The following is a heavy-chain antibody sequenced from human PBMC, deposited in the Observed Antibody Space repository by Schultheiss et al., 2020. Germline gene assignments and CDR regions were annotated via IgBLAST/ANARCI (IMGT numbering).Heavy chain of an antibody. CDR2: INSDGSST. D-gene: IGHD3-16*01. CDR1: GFTFSSYW. CDR3: AKDKGRGGTYHFDY. V-gene: IGHV3-74*01. Sequence: GGSLRLSCAASGFTFSSYWMHWVRQAPGKGLVWVSRINSDGSSTSYADSVKGRFTISRDNAKNTLYLQMNSLRAEDTAVYYCAKDKGRGGTYHFDYWGQGTLVTVSS. J-gene: IGHJ4*02.